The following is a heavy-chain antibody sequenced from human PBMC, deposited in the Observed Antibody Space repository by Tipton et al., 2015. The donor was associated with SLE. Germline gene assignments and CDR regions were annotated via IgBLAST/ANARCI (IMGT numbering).Heavy chain of an antibody. Sequence: TLSLTCTVSGGSINTYYWTWIRQPPGKGLEWIGYIYYSGSTYYNPSLKSRVIISLDTSKNQFSLELTSVTAADTAFYYCARGDFWSGYFNPWGQGTLVTVSS. V-gene: IGHV4-59*01. D-gene: IGHD3-3*01. CDR3: ARGDFWSGYFNP. CDR1: GGSINTYY. CDR2: IYYSGST. J-gene: IGHJ5*02.